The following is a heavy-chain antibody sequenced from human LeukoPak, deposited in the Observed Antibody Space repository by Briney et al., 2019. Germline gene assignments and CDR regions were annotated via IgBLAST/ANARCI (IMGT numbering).Heavy chain of an antibody. D-gene: IGHD5-24*01. J-gene: IGHJ3*02. CDR1: GGSFSGYY. Sequence: KPSETLSLTCAVYGGSFSGYYWSWIRQPPGKGLEWIGEINHSGSTNYNPSLKSRVTISVDTSKNQFSLKLSSVTAADTAVYYCAKGAMATTDDAFDIWGQGTMVTVSS. CDR2: INHSGST. V-gene: IGHV4-34*01. CDR3: AKGAMATTDDAFDI.